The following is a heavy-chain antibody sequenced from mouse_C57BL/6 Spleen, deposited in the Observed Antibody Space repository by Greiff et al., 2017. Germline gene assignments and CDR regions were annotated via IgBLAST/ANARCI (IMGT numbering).Heavy chain of an antibody. D-gene: IGHD2-4*01. CDR1: GYSITSGYY. J-gene: IGHJ3*01. CDR2: ISYDGSN. CDR3: ARREYDYDGSWFAY. Sequence: EVKLMESGPGLVKPSQSLSLTCSVTGYSITSGYYWNWIRQFPGNKLEWMGYISYDGSNNYNPSLKNRISITRDTSKNQFFLKLNSVSTEDTATYYGARREYDYDGSWFAYWGQGTLVTVSA. V-gene: IGHV3-6*01.